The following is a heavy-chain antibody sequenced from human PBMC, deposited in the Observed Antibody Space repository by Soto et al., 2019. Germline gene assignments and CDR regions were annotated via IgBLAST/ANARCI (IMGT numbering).Heavy chain of an antibody. V-gene: IGHV3-23*01. D-gene: IGHD1-26*01. CDR3: TKTELSGYVDY. Sequence: GGSLRLSCTASGSTYISYAMSWVRQAPGKGLEWVSTISGSGSRIHYSDSVKGRFTVSRDNSKNTLYLQMNTLRTEDTAIYYCTKTELSGYVDYWGQGTLVTVSS. J-gene: IGHJ4*02. CDR2: ISGSGSRI. CDR1: GSTYISYA.